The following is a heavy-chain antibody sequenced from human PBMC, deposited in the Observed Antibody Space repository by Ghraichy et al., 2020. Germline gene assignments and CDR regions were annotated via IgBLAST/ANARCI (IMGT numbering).Heavy chain of an antibody. CDR2: ISGSGGTA. D-gene: IGHD2-8*02. V-gene: IGHV3-23*01. J-gene: IGHJ6*04. CDR3: AKAGYCTGDGCPAYYFYGMDV. Sequence: SCAASGFTFSDYAMAWVRQAPGKGLEWVSAISGSGGTALYADSLKGRFTISRDNSKNTLYLQMHSQGVEDTALYYCAKAGYCTGDGCPAYYFYGMDVWGKGTTVTVSS. CDR1: GFTFSDYA.